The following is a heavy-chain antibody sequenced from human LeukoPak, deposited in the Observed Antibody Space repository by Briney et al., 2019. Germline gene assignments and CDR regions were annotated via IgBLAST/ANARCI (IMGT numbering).Heavy chain of an antibody. CDR3: ASLDGVTYDTGGPSFDY. D-gene: IGHD2-8*02. CDR1: GGSISSGGYY. J-gene: IGHJ4*02. V-gene: IGHV4-31*03. CDR2: IYYSGST. Sequence: SETLSLTCTVSGGSISSGGYYWSWIRQHPGKGLEWIGYIYYSGSTYYNPSLKSRVTISVDTSKNQFSLKLSSVTAADTAVYYCASLDGVTYDTGGPSFDYWGQGTLVTVSS.